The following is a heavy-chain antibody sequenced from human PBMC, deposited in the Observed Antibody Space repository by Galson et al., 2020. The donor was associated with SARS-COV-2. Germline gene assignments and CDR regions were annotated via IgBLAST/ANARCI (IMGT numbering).Heavy chain of an antibody. V-gene: IGHV3-53*04. D-gene: IGHD2-2*01. J-gene: IGHJ4*02. CDR3: ATSSYSLRFDY. Sequence: QLGESLKISCAASGFTVSSNYMTWVRQAPGKGLEWVSVIYSGGSTYYADSVKGRFTISRHNSKNTLYLQMNSLRAEDTAVYYCATSSYSLRFDYWGQGTLVTVSS. CDR2: IYSGGST. CDR1: GFTVSSNY.